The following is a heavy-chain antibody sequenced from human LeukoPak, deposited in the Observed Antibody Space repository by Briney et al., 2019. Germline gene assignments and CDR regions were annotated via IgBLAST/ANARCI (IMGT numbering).Heavy chain of an antibody. Sequence: PGGSLRLSCAASGFTFSSYSMNWVRQAPGKGLEWVSSISSSSSYIYYADSVKGRFTISRDNAKNSLYLQMNSLRAEDTAVYYCARDFGAGEKYYSDYWGQGTLVTVSS. D-gene: IGHD3-16*01. CDR1: GFTFSSYS. CDR2: ISSSSSYI. CDR3: ARDFGAGEKYYSDY. V-gene: IGHV3-21*01. J-gene: IGHJ4*02.